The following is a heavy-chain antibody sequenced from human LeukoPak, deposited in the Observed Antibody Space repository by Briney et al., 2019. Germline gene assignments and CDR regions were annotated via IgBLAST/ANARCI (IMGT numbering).Heavy chain of an antibody. CDR1: GFTFSSYS. V-gene: IGHV3-21*01. D-gene: IGHD6-19*01. Sequence: PGGPLRLSCAASGFTFSSYSMNWVRQAPGKGLQWVSSISSSGAYIFYADSVQGRFTISRDNAKNSLYLQMNSLRAEDTAVYYCTRDGESSGWYSACWGQGTLVTVSS. J-gene: IGHJ4*02. CDR2: ISSSGAYI. CDR3: TRDGESSGWYSAC.